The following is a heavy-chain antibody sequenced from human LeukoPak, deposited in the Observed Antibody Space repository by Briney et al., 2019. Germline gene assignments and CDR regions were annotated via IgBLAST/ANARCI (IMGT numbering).Heavy chain of an antibody. CDR3: AKDRSAGYGDYPGGYFDY. D-gene: IGHD4-17*01. CDR2: TSGSGGST. CDR1: GFTFSSYA. J-gene: IGHJ4*02. V-gene: IGHV3-23*01. Sequence: GGSLRLSCAASGFTFSSYAMTWVRQAPGKGLEWVSTTSGSGGSTYYADSVKGRFTISRDNSKNTLYLQMNSLRAEDTAVYYCAKDRSAGYGDYPGGYFDYWGQGTLVTVSS.